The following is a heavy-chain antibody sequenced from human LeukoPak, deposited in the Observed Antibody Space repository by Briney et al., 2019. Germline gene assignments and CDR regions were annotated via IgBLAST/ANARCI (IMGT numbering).Heavy chain of an antibody. CDR2: MKQDGREK. CDR1: GFTFSNYW. V-gene: IGHV3-7*03. Sequence: PGESLRLSCVASGFTFSNYWMSWVRQVPGKGVEWVANMKQDGREKYLVDSVKGRFTIYRDNTKNSVYVQMNSLTDEDTALYYCARGSAITMVRVFDYWGQGTLVTVSS. CDR3: ARGSAITMVRVFDY. D-gene: IGHD3-10*01. J-gene: IGHJ4*02.